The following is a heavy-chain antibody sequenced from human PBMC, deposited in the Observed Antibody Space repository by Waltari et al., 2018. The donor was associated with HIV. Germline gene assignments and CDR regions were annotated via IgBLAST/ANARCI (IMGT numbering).Heavy chain of an antibody. CDR2: IYSGGST. V-gene: IGHV3-66*01. CDR3: ATTPDYDYGDFWGY. CDR1: GFSVSTKY. J-gene: IGHJ4*02. D-gene: IGHD3-16*01. Sequence: EMQLVESGGGLVQPGESLRLSCAASGFSVSTKYMSWVRQAPGKGLEWVSLIYSGGSTFYAHSVNRRFTISRDNSKNTLYLQMDSLRVEDTAVYYCATTPDYDYGDFWGYWGQGTLVTVSS.